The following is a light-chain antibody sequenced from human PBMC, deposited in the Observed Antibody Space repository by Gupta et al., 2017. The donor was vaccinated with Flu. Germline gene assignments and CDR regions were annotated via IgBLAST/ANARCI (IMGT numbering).Light chain of an antibody. CDR3: QQYYSTPRT. V-gene: IGKV4-1*01. CDR2: WAS. J-gene: IGKJ2*02. Sequence: DIVMTQSPDSLAVSLGERATINCKSSRSVLDRSNNKNYLAWYQQKTGQPPNLLIYWASTREPGVPDRFSGSGSGTDFTLTISSLQAEDVAVYYCQQYYSTPRTFGQGTKLEIK. CDR1: RSVLDRSNNKNY.